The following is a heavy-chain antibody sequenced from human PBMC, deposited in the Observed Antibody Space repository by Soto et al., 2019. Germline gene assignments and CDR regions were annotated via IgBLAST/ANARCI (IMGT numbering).Heavy chain of an antibody. J-gene: IGHJ4*02. CDR1: GGSISSSNW. V-gene: IGHV4-4*02. CDR3: ARAGPYDILTGYRFFDY. Sequence: QVQLQESGPGLVKPSGTLSLTCAVSGGSISSSNWWSWVRQPPGKGLEWIGEIYHSGSTNYNPSLRSRVTISADKSKTQSSLKLSAVTAADTAVYYCARAGPYDILTGYRFFDYWGQGTLVTVSS. D-gene: IGHD3-9*01. CDR2: IYHSGST.